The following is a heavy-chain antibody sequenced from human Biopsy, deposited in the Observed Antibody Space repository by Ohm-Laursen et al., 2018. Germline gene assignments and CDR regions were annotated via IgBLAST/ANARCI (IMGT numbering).Heavy chain of an antibody. CDR1: GVSINTGGYY. CDR2: IHYSGNT. CDR3: ARGSGYFKLDV. D-gene: IGHD5-12*01. J-gene: IGHJ6*02. V-gene: IGHV4-31*03. Sequence: TLSLTCTVSGVSINTGGYYWTWIRQHPGTGPEWIGYIHYSGNTLYNPSLKSRLTISVDTSRNQFSLKLTSVTAADTALYYCARGSGYFKLDVWGQGTTVTVSS.